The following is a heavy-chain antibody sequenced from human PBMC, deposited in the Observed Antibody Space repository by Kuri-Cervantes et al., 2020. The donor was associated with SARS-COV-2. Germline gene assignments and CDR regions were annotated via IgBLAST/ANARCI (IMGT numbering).Heavy chain of an antibody. D-gene: IGHD3-9*01. CDR3: ARDPGGVFLRGIMILSAHWFDT. CDR1: GFTVSSNY. J-gene: IGHJ5*02. Sequence: GGSLRLSCAASGFTVSSNYMSWVRQPPGKGLEWVSSISSSSSYIYYADSVKGRFTISRDDAKNSLHLQMNSLRAEDTAVYYCARDPGGVFLRGIMILSAHWFDTWGQGTLVTVSS. V-gene: IGHV3-21*01. CDR2: ISSSSSYI.